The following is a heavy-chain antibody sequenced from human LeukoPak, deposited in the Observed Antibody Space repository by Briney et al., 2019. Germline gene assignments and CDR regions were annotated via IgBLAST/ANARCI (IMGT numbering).Heavy chain of an antibody. CDR3: ASSPEGGYMDV. CDR1: GFTFSSYA. Sequence: GGSLRLSCAASGFTFSSYAMHWVRQAPGKGLEWVAVISYDGSNKYYADSVKGRFTISRDNSKNTLYLQMNSLRAEDTAVYYCASSPEGGYMDVWGKGTTVTISS. D-gene: IGHD3-16*01. J-gene: IGHJ6*03. V-gene: IGHV3-30*04. CDR2: ISYDGSNK.